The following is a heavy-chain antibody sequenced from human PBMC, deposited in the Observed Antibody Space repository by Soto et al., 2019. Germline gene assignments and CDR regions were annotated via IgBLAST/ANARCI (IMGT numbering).Heavy chain of an antibody. CDR3: ASARWDY. V-gene: IGHV4-34*01. Sequence: SETLSLTCGVYGASFTSNYWSWVRQPPAKGLEWIGEINHNGLTNYNPSLKSRVTISVDTSKNQSSLKLTSVTAADTAVYYCASARWDYWGQGTLVTVSS. CDR2: INHNGLT. J-gene: IGHJ4*02. D-gene: IGHD2-15*01. CDR1: GASFTSNY.